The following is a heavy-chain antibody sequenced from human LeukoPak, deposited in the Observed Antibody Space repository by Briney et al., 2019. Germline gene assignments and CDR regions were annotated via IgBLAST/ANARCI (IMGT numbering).Heavy chain of an antibody. CDR1: GFTFSSYG. D-gene: IGHD3-9*01. V-gene: IGHV3-30*18. CDR3: VKAPPGHDILTGYFDY. CDR2: ISYDGSNK. Sequence: GGSLRLSCAASGFTFSSYGMHWVRQAPGKGPEWVAVISYDGSNKYYADSVKGRFTISRDNSKNTLYLQMNSLRAEDTAVYYCVKAPPGHDILTGYFDYWGQGTLVTVSS. J-gene: IGHJ4*02.